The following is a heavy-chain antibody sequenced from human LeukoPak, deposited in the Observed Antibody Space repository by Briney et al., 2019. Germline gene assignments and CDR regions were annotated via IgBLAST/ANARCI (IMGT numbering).Heavy chain of an antibody. J-gene: IGHJ5*02. D-gene: IGHD6-6*01. Sequence: SETLSLTCTVSGGSISSYYWSWIRQPPGKGLEWIGYIYYSGSTNYNPSLKSRVTIPVDTSKNQFSLKLSSVTAADTAVYYCARTRWYSSSSVWFDPWGQGTLVTVSS. CDR1: GGSISSYY. V-gene: IGHV4-59*01. CDR2: IYYSGST. CDR3: ARTRWYSSSSVWFDP.